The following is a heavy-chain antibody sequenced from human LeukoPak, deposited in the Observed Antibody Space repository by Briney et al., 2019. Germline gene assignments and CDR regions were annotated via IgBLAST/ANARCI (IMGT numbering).Heavy chain of an antibody. Sequence: PSETLSLTCTVSGGSITSYYWSWIRQPPGKGLEWIGYIYYSGSTNYNPSLKSRVTISVDTSKNQFSLKLSSVTAADTAVFYCASLTTADAFDIWGQGTMVTVSS. J-gene: IGHJ3*02. CDR1: GGSITSYY. V-gene: IGHV4-59*01. D-gene: IGHD3-22*01. CDR2: IYYSGST. CDR3: ASLTTADAFDI.